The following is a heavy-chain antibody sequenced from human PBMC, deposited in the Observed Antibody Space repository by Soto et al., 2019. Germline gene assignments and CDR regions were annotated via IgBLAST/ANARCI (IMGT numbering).Heavy chain of an antibody. V-gene: IGHV1-69*01. CDR2: IIPIFATV. CDR3: ARGGRGYSSAPRYYFDY. D-gene: IGHD5-18*01. Sequence: QVQLVQSGSEVKKPGSSVKVSCKASGGSFSSNPISLVRQAPGQGLEWMAGIIPIFATVHYAQKFQGRVTITADESTSTAYMELTSLRSEDTAVYFCARGGRGYSSAPRYYFDYWGQGTLVTVSS. CDR1: GGSFSSNP. J-gene: IGHJ4*02.